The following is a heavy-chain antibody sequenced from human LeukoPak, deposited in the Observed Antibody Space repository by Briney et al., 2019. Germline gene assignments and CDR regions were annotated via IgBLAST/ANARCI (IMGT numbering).Heavy chain of an antibody. D-gene: IGHD3-22*01. CDR2: FDPEDGET. CDR1: GYTLTELS. CDR3: ATETSSGYYDRFDY. J-gene: IGHJ4*02. Sequence: GASVKVSCKVSGYTLTELSMHWVRQAPGKGLEWMGGFDPEDGETIYAQKFQGRVTMTEDTSTDTAYMELSSLRSEDTAVYYCATETSSGYYDRFDYWGQGTLVTVSS. V-gene: IGHV1-24*01.